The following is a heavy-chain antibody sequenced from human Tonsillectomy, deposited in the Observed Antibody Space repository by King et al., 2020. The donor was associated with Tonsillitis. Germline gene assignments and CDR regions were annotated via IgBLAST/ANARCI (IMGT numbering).Heavy chain of an antibody. CDR3: VREGPTGPYRMDA. V-gene: IGHV3-11*01. J-gene: IGHJ5*02. Sequence: VQLVESGGGLVKPGGSLRLSCAASGFTFSDFFMSWIRQAPGKGLEFISYIGNSGSTIYYADSVAGRFTISRDNAKNSLYLQMNSLRAEDTALYYCVREGPTGPYRMDAWGQGTLVTVSS. D-gene: IGHD4-17*01. CDR1: GFTFSDFF. CDR2: IGNSGSTI.